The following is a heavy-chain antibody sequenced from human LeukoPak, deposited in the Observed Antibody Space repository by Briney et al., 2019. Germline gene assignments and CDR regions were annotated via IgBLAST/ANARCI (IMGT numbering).Heavy chain of an antibody. D-gene: IGHD3-9*01. CDR1: GFPFSNYA. CDR2: ISTNGGST. CDR3: AKFFDILTGYFDS. J-gene: IGHJ4*02. Sequence: GGSLRLSCAASGFPFSNYAMHWVRQAPGKGLEYVSTISTNGGSTYSANSVKGRFTISRDNSKNTLYLQMNSLRADDTAVYYCAKFFDILTGYFDSWGQGTLATVSS. V-gene: IGHV3-64*01.